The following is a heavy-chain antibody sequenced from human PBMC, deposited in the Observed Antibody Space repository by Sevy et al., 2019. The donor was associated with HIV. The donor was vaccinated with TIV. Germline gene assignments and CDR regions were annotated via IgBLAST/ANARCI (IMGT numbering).Heavy chain of an antibody. V-gene: IGHV3-30*04. J-gene: IGHJ5*02. Sequence: GGSLRLSCAASGFIFSTYSMHWVRQAPGKGLEWVAIISYDGGNKYYADSVKGRFTISRDNSKNTLYLRMNSLRVEDTAVYYGAREGDFEDWWFAPWGQGTLVTVSS. CDR2: ISYDGGNK. CDR1: GFIFSTYS. CDR3: AREGDFEDWWFAP. D-gene: IGHD3-16*01.